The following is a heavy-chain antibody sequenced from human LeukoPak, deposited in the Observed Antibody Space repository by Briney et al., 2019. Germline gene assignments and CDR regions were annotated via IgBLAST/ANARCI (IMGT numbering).Heavy chain of an antibody. CDR1: GGSFSGYY. J-gene: IGHJ4*02. D-gene: IGHD5-18*01. CDR3: ARHGRIQLWLVRPLSHFDY. Sequence: MSSETLSLTCAVYGGSFSGYYWSWIRQPPGKGLEWIGEINHSGSTNYNPSLKRRATISVDTSKNQFSLKLSSVTAADTAVYYCARHGRIQLWLVRPLSHFDYWGQGTLVTVSS. V-gene: IGHV4-34*01. CDR2: INHSGST.